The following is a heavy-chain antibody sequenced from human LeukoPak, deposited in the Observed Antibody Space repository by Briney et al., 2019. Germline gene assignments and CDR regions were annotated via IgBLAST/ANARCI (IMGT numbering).Heavy chain of an antibody. V-gene: IGHV4-34*01. CDR1: GGSFSGYY. D-gene: IGHD4-23*01. Sequence: SETLSLTCAVYGGSFSGYYWSWIRQPPGEGLEWIGEINHSGSTNYNPSLKSRVTISVDTSKNQFSLKLSSVTAADTAVYYCARGENYGGNSHWFDPWGQGTLVTVPS. J-gene: IGHJ5*02. CDR3: ARGENYGGNSHWFDP. CDR2: INHSGST.